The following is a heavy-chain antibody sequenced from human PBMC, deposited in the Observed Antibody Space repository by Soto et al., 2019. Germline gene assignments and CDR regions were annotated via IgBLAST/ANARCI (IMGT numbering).Heavy chain of an antibody. Sequence: GGSLGIGCASSGFTFSDYYMSWIRQAPGKGLEWVSYISSSSSYTNYADSVKGRFTISRDNAKNSLYLQMNSLRAEDTAVYYCARVGTVTTLLGYWGQGTLVTVSS. D-gene: IGHD4-17*01. CDR3: ARVGTVTTLLGY. CDR1: GFTFSDYY. V-gene: IGHV3-11*06. CDR2: ISSSSSYT. J-gene: IGHJ4*02.